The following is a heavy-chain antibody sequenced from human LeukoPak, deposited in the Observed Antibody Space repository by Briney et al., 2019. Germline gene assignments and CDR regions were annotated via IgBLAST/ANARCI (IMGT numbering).Heavy chain of an antibody. Sequence: PSETLSLTCTVSGYSISSGYYWGWIRQPPGKGLEWIGSIYHSGSTYYNPSLKSRVTISVDTSKNQFSLKLSSVTAADTAVYYCARETGFSNTAMVTGDFDYWGQGTLVTVSS. D-gene: IGHD5-18*01. CDR2: IYHSGST. CDR1: GYSISSGYY. CDR3: ARETGFSNTAMVTGDFDY. J-gene: IGHJ4*02. V-gene: IGHV4-38-2*02.